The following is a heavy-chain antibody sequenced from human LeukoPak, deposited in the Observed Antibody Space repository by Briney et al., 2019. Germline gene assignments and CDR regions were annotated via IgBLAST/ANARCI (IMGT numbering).Heavy chain of an antibody. CDR1: GFTFSSYS. CDR2: ISSSSSTI. CDR3: ARDSVGGWYQNFYFDL. Sequence: GGSLRLSCAASGFTFSSYSMNWVRQAPGKGLEWVSYISSSSSTIYYADSVKGRFTISRDNAKNSLYLQMNSLRSEDTAVYYCARDSVGGWYQNFYFDLWGRGTLVTVSS. V-gene: IGHV3-48*01. J-gene: IGHJ2*01. D-gene: IGHD6-19*01.